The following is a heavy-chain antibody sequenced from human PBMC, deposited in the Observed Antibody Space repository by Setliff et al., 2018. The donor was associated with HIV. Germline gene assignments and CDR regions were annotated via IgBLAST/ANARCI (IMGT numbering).Heavy chain of an antibody. CDR1: GGTFSSYA. J-gene: IGHJ6*03. Sequence: GASVKVSCKASGGTFSSYAISWVRQAPGQGLEWMGGIIPIFGTANYSQKFQGRVTITTDESTSTAYMELSSLRSEDTAVYYCAGGLITIFGEEDYYYYMDVCGKGTTVTVSS. V-gene: IGHV1-69*05. CDR3: AGGLITIFGEEDYYYYMDV. CDR2: IIPIFGTA. D-gene: IGHD3-3*01.